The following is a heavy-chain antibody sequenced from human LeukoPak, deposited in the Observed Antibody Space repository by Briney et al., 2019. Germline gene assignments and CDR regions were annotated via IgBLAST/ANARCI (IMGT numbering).Heavy chain of an antibody. J-gene: IGHJ4*02. CDR3: ARVQWELRGVGSYFDY. V-gene: IGHV3-7*01. D-gene: IGHD1-26*01. Sequence: GGSLRLSCAASGFTFSSYWMSWVRQAPVKGLEWVANIKQDGSEKYYVDSVKGRFTISRDNAKNSLYLQRNSLRAEDTAVYYCARVQWELRGVGSYFDYWGQGTLVTVSS. CDR2: IKQDGSEK. CDR1: GFTFSSYW.